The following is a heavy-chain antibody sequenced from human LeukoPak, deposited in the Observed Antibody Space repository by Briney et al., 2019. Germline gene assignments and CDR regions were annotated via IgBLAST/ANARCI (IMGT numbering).Heavy chain of an antibody. CDR2: ISYDGSNK. J-gene: IGHJ3*02. CDR3: ARDLPRGWFPSSHAFDI. CDR1: GFTFSSYA. D-gene: IGHD6-19*01. V-gene: IGHV3-30-3*01. Sequence: PGGSLRLSCAASGFTFSSYAMHWVRQAPGKGLEWVAVISYDGSNKYYADSVKGRFTISRDNSKNTLYLQMNSLRAEDTAVYYCARDLPRGWFPSSHAFDIWGQGTMVTVSS.